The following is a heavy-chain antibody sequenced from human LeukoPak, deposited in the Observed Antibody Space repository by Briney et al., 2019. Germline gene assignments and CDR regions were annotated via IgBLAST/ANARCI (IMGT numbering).Heavy chain of an antibody. V-gene: IGHV3-11*01. J-gene: IGHJ5*02. D-gene: IGHD2-15*01. CDR3: ARGYCSGGNCYPLFDP. CDR2: ISPSGSTT. Sequence: GGSLRLSCAASGFTFSDYYIGWLRQAPGKGLEWISYISPSGSTTFYADSVKGRFTISRDNAENSLYLQMNSLRAEDTAVYYCARGYCSGGNCYPLFDPWGQGTLVTVSS. CDR1: GFTFSDYY.